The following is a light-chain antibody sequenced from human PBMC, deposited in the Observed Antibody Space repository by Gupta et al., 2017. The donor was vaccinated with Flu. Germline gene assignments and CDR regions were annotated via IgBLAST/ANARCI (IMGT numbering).Light chain of an antibody. CDR3: SSYTSTNTRI. V-gene: IGLV2-14*01. Sequence: SALTQPASVSGSPGQSITISCTGTSSDIGAYNFVSWYQQRPGEAPKLILFEVNNRPSGISNHFSGSKSGDTASLTISGLQAEDEADYFCSSYTSTNTRIFGTGTKVTVL. CDR1: SSDIGAYNF. CDR2: EVN. J-gene: IGLJ1*01.